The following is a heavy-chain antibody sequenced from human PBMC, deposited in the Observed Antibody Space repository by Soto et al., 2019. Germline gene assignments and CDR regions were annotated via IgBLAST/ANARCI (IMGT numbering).Heavy chain of an antibody. J-gene: IGHJ4*02. CDR2: ISSSAVYI. D-gene: IGHD3-22*01. CDR3: VRDGLDYYDTERLYFDN. CDR1: GFNFITYS. V-gene: IGHV3-21*01. Sequence: EVQLVESGGGPVRPGASLKISCAAYGFNFITYSWSWVRQATGKGLEWVASISSSAVYIDYADSVKGRFTISRDNANNSLYLQMHSLRAEDTATYYWVRDGLDYYDTERLYFDNWGQGTLVTVSS.